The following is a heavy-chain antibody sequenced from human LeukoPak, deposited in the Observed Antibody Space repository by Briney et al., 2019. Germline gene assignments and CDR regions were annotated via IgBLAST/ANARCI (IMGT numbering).Heavy chain of an antibody. D-gene: IGHD4-17*01. Sequence: ASVKVSCKASGYTFTSHGISWVRQAPGQGLEWMGWISTYNGNTNYAQKLQGRVSMTTDTSTSTAYMDLRSLRSDDTAVYYCARTWGDYGDYADYWGQGTLVTVSS. CDR2: ISTYNGNT. CDR1: GYTFTSHG. J-gene: IGHJ4*02. V-gene: IGHV1-18*01. CDR3: ARTWGDYGDYADY.